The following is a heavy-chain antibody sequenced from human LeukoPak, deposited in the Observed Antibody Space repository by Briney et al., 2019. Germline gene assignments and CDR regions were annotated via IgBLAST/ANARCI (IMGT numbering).Heavy chain of an antibody. CDR2: IRYDGSNK. V-gene: IGHV3-30*02. D-gene: IGHD2-2*01. CDR1: ELTFSSYG. CDR3: AKGLLTRCSSTSCYDAFDI. J-gene: IGHJ3*02. Sequence: PGGSLRLSCAASELTFSSYGMHWVRQAPGKGLEWVAFIRYDGSNKYYADSVKGRFTISRDNSKNTLYLQMNSLRAEDTAVYYCAKGLLTRCSSTSCYDAFDIWGQGTMVTVSS.